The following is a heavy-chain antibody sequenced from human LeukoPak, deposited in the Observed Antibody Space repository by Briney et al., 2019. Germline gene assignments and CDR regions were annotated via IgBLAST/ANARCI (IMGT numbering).Heavy chain of an antibody. V-gene: IGHV3-23*01. CDR3: AKVSSAWYGDTFDI. J-gene: IGHJ3*02. CDR2: ISGSGSST. Sequence: PGGSLRLSCTASGLTFSTSGFNWVRQAPGKGLEWVSGISGSGSSTYYVDSVKGRFSISRDNSKKTLYLQMNSLRVEDTAVYYCAKVSSAWYGDTFDIWGQGTMVTVSS. D-gene: IGHD6-19*01. CDR1: GLTFSTSG.